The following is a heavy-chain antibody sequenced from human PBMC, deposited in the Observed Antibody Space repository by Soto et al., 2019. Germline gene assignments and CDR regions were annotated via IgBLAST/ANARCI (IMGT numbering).Heavy chain of an antibody. V-gene: IGHV1-69*13. CDR2: IIPIFGTA. CDR1: GGTFSSYA. J-gene: IGHJ5*02. Sequence: GASVKVSCKASGGTFSSYAISWVRQAPGQGLEWMGGIIPIFGTANYAQKFQGRVTITADESTSTAYMELSSLRSEDTAVYYCARVLPTDYDYVFWFDPWGQGTLVTVSS. CDR3: ARVLPTDYDYVFWFDP. D-gene: IGHD3-16*01.